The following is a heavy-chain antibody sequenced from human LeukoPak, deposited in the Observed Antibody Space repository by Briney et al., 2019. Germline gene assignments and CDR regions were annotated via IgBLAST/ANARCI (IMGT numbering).Heavy chain of an antibody. CDR3: ARGPYYDFWSGYYTGGPPLDY. V-gene: IGHV4-34*01. CDR2: INHSGST. J-gene: IGHJ4*02. Sequence: PSETLSLTCAVYGGSFSGYYWSWIRQPPGKGLEWIGEINHSGSTNYNPSLKSRVTISVDTSKNQFSLKLSSVTAADTAVYYCARGPYYDFWSGYYTGGPPLDYWGQGTLVTVSS. CDR1: GGSFSGYY. D-gene: IGHD3-3*01.